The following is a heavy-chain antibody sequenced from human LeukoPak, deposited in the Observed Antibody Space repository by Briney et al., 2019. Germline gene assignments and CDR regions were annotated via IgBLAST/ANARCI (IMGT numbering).Heavy chain of an antibody. J-gene: IGHJ4*02. V-gene: IGHV3-30-3*01. D-gene: IGHD1-26*01. CDR1: GFTFSSYA. CDR2: ISYDGSNK. CDR3: ARDLKKWELRGVFDY. Sequence: GGSLRLSCAASGFTFSSYAMHWVRQAPGKGLEWVAVISYDGSNKYYADSVKGRFTISRDNSKNTLYLQMNSLRAEDTAVYYCARDLKKWELRGVFDYWGQGTLVTVSS.